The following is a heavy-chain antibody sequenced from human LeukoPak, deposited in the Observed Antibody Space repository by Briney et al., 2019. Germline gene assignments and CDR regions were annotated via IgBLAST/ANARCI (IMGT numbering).Heavy chain of an antibody. CDR3: ARGGSSSWYGMGDAFDI. D-gene: IGHD6-13*01. CDR1: GGSISSYY. Sequence: SETLFLTCTVSGGSISSYYWSWIRQPPGKGLEWIGYIYYSGSTNYNPSLKSRVTISVDTSKNQFSLKLSSVTAADTAVYYCARGGSSSWYGMGDAFDIWGQGTMVTVSS. CDR2: IYYSGST. J-gene: IGHJ3*02. V-gene: IGHV4-59*01.